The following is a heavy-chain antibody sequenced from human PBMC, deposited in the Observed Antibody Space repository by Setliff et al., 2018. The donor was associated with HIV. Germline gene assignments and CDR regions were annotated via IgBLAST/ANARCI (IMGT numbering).Heavy chain of an antibody. CDR3: TRDGSGSPDY. V-gene: IGHV3-21*01. CDR1: GFTFNTYT. J-gene: IGHJ4*02. CDR2: ITSSSTHI. D-gene: IGHD3-10*01. Sequence: LRLSCAASGFTFNTYTMIWIRQSPGKGLEWVSSITSSSTHIFYADPVKGRFTISRDNAKNSVFLQMNSLTAGDTAIYYCTRDGSGSPDYWGQGTLVTVSS.